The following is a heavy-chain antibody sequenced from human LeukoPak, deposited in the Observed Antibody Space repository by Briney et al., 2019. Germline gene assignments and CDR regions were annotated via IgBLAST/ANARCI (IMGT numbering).Heavy chain of an antibody. CDR1: GFTFSGYA. D-gene: IGHD4-23*01. Sequence: PGGSLRLSCAASGFTFSGYAMHWVRQAPGKGLEYVSAITNNGGTTYYANSVKGRFTISRDNAKNSLYLQMNSLRAEDTALCYCAKGISRGDYGGNSGLKQLTLFDYWGQGTLVTVSS. CDR3: AKGISRGDYGGNSGLKQLTLFDY. V-gene: IGHV3-64*01. J-gene: IGHJ4*02. CDR2: ITNNGGTT.